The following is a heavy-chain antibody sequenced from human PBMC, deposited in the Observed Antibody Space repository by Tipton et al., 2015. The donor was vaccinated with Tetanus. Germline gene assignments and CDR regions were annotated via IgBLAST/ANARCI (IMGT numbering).Heavy chain of an antibody. CDR2: IDTNSGCT. Sequence: QMQLVQSGAELKKPGASAKVSCTASGYTFTGYYIYWVRQAPGQGHEWMGWIDTNSGCTVYAQKFQCTVTMTRDTSISTAFMELRSLRFDDTAVYYCARDRGDYIYFGMDVRGPGTTVTVS. CDR1: GYTFTGYY. D-gene: IGHD3-22*01. V-gene: IGHV1-2*02. J-gene: IGHJ6*02. CDR3: ARDRGDYIYFGMDV.